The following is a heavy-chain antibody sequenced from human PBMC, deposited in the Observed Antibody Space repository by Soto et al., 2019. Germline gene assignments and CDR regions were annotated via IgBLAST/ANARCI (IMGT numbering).Heavy chain of an antibody. CDR3: TRSLAYGDLDF. J-gene: IGHJ4*02. CDR2: ISSDGSSI. CDR1: GFTFSRYW. Sequence: PGGSLRLSCAGSGFTFSRYWMHWVRQAPGKGLVWVSRISSDGSSISYADSVKGRLTISRDNAKNTLYLQMNSLRAEDTAVYYCTRSLAYGDLDFWGQGTLVTVSS. V-gene: IGHV3-74*01. D-gene: IGHD2-21*01.